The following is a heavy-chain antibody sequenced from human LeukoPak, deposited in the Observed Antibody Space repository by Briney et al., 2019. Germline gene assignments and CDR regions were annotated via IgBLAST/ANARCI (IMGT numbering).Heavy chain of an antibody. V-gene: IGHV3-23*01. CDR2: LSGSGGSI. Sequence: GGSLRLSCAASGFTFSSYAMSWVRQAPGKGLEWISGLSGSGGSIYYADSVKGRSTISRDNSENTLYLQMNSLRAEDTAVYHCVKGSYDVLTGFYLAFDIWGQGTMVTVSS. CDR3: VKGSYDVLTGFYLAFDI. D-gene: IGHD3-9*01. CDR1: GFTFSSYA. J-gene: IGHJ3*02.